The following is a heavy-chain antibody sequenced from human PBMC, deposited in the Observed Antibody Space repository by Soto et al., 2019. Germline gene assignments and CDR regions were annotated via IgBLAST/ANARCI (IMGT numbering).Heavy chain of an antibody. CDR1: GGAFSSFA. Sequence: SVNVSCKASGGAFSSFAISWLRQAPGQGLKWMGGIFPIFGTEHYAQKLQGRGTITADESMRSAYMELSSLRSEDTAVYYCARDIYCSGGSCYSVSYYYGMDVWGQGTTVTVSS. CDR3: ARDIYCSGGSCYSVSYYYGMDV. D-gene: IGHD2-15*01. V-gene: IGHV1-69*13. J-gene: IGHJ6*02. CDR2: IFPIFGTE.